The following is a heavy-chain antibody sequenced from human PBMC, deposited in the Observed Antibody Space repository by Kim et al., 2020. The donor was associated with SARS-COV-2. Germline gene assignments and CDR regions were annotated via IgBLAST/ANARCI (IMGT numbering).Heavy chain of an antibody. V-gene: IGHV2-5*02. J-gene: IGHJ4*02. CDR3: ARFISGYYGVDL. CDR2: LYWDDDK. D-gene: IGHD4-17*01. CDR1: EFSLSTSGVG. Sequence: SGPTLVNPTQTLTLTCTFSEFSLSTSGVGVGWIRQPPGKALEWLALLYWDDDKRYTPPLKTRLTITKGSSKNQVVLTMTNMDPMDTATYFCARFISGYYGVDLWGRGTLLTVSS.